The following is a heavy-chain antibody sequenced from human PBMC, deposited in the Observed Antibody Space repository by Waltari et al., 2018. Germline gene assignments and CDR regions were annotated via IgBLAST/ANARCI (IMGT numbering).Heavy chain of an antibody. CDR1: GFTVSSNY. J-gene: IGHJ4*02. D-gene: IGHD4-17*01. Sequence: EVQLVETGGGLIQPGGSLRLSCSASGFTVSSNYMSWVRQAPGKGLEWVSVIYSGGSTYYADSVKGRFTISRDNSKNTLYLQMNSLRAEDTAVYYCASGDYGDYMDYWGQGTLVTVSS. CDR2: IYSGGST. V-gene: IGHV3-53*02. CDR3: ASGDYGDYMDY.